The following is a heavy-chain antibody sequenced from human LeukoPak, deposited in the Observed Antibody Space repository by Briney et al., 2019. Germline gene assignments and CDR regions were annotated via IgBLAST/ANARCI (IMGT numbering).Heavy chain of an antibody. V-gene: IGHV3-48*01. CDR1: GFTFSSYS. CDR3: AKNRGDYDPEYFQH. J-gene: IGHJ1*01. CDR2: ISSSGSTI. Sequence: PGGSLRLSCAASGFTFSSYSMNWVRQAPGKGLEWVSYISSSGSTIYYADSVKGRFTISRDNSKNTLYLQMNSLRAEDTAVYYCAKNRGDYDPEYFQHWGQGTLVIVSS. D-gene: IGHD4-17*01.